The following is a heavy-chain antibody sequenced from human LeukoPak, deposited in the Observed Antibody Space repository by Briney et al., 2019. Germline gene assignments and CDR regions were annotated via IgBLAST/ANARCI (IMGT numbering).Heavy chain of an antibody. D-gene: IGHD3-10*01. CDR2: IYYSGST. CDR3: ARHRRITMVRGAPWYFDY. CDR1: GGSISSYY. Sequence: SETLSLTCTVSGGSISSYYWSWIRQPPGKGLEWIGYIYYSGSTNYNPSLKSRVTISVDTSKNQFSLKLSSETAADTAVYYCARHRRITMVRGAPWYFDYWGQGTLVTVSS. V-gene: IGHV4-59*08. J-gene: IGHJ4*02.